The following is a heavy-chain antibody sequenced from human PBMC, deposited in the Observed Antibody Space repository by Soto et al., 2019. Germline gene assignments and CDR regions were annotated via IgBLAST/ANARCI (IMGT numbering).Heavy chain of an antibody. CDR2: IYHSGST. J-gene: IGHJ3*02. Sequence: QLQLQESGSGLVKPSQTLSLTCAVSGGSISSGGYSWSWIRQPPGKGLEWIGYIYHSGSTYYNPSLKSRVTMTVDSSKNQFSLKLSSVTAADTAVYYCARDGTYYYDSSGPGAFDIWGQGTMVTVSS. CDR1: GGSISSGGYS. D-gene: IGHD3-22*01. CDR3: ARDGTYYYDSSGPGAFDI. V-gene: IGHV4-30-2*01.